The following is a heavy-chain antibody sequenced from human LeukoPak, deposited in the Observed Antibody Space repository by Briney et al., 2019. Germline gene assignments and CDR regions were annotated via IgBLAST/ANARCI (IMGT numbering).Heavy chain of an antibody. Sequence: SETLSLTCTVSGGSIRSSFWNWIRQPAGKGLEWIGRIYSSGDTHYNASLKSRVTMSVDTSKNQVSLKVTSVTAADTAVYYCARDRDSSSGIDTWGQGTLVTVSS. CDR1: GGSIRSSF. D-gene: IGHD6-6*01. J-gene: IGHJ5*02. V-gene: IGHV4-4*07. CDR3: ARDRDSSSGIDT. CDR2: IYSSGDT.